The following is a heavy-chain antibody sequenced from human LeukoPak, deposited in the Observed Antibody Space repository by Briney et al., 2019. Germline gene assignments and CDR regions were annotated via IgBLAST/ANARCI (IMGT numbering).Heavy chain of an antibody. CDR1: GGSISSGGYY. Sequence: NPSETLSLACTVSGGSISSGGYYWSWIRQHPGKGLEWIGYIYYSGSTYYNPSLKSRVTISVDTSKNQFSLKLSSVTAADTAVYYCARDLFLYGGNWYFDLWGRGTLVTVSS. CDR3: ARDLFLYGGNWYFDL. D-gene: IGHD4-23*01. CDR2: IYYSGST. J-gene: IGHJ2*01. V-gene: IGHV4-31*03.